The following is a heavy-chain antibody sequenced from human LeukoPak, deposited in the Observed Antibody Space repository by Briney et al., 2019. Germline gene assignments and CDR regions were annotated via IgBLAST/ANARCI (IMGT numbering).Heavy chain of an antibody. D-gene: IGHD2-2*01. CDR3: AKDIKVVPAAMEGEHDAFDI. CDR2: ISGSGGST. J-gene: IGHJ3*02. Sequence: GGSLRLSCAASGFTFSSYAMSWVRQAPGKGLEWVSAISGSGGSTYYADSVKGRFTISRDNSKNTLYLQMNSLRAEDTAVYYCAKDIKVVPAAMEGEHDAFDIWGQGTMVTVSS. CDR1: GFTFSSYA. V-gene: IGHV3-23*01.